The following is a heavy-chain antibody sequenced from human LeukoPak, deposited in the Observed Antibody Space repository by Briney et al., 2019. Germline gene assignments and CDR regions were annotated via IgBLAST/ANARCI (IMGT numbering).Heavy chain of an antibody. CDR2: ISSSSSYI. V-gene: IGHV3-21*01. J-gene: IGHJ4*02. D-gene: IGHD1-26*01. Sequence: GSLRLSCAASGFTFSSYSMNWVRQAPGKGLEWVSSISSSSSYIYYADSVKGRFTISRDNAKNSLYLQMNSLRAEDTAVYYCAREPTVTRTYSGSYYAFDYWGQGTLVTVSS. CDR3: AREPTVTRTYSGSYYAFDY. CDR1: GFTFSSYS.